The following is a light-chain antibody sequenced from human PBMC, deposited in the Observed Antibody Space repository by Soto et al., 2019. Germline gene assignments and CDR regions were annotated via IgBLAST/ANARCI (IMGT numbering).Light chain of an antibody. CDR1: SSNIGGGYD. V-gene: IGLV1-40*01. CDR3: QSCDASLSGYV. J-gene: IGLJ1*01. Sequence: VLTQPPSVSEAPGQRVTISCTGSSSNIGGGYDVHWFQQLPGTAPKLLFYGKNNRPSGVPDRFSGSTSGTSASLAITGLQTEDEAIYYCQSCDASLSGYVFGTGTKVTVL. CDR2: GKN.